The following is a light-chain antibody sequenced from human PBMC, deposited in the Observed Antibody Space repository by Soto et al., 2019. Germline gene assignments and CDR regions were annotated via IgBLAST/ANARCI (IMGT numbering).Light chain of an antibody. V-gene: IGKV3-15*01. CDR1: QSVSSN. Sequence: EMVLTQSPGTLSLSPGERATLSCRASQSVSSNYLAWHQQKPGQAPRILMYDASTRATGISARFSGSGSGTEFTLTISSLQSEDFAVYYCQQYHNWPITFGQGTRLEIK. J-gene: IGKJ5*01. CDR2: DAS. CDR3: QQYHNWPIT.